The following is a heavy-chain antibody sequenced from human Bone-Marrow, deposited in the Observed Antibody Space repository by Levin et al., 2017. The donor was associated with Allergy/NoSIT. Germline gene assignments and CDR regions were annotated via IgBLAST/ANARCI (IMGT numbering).Heavy chain of an antibody. J-gene: IGHJ6*02. V-gene: IGHV5-51*01. Sequence: GESLKISCKGSGYTFITYYIAWVRQMPGKGLEWVGIIYPGDSDTRYSPSFRGQVTITADKSISTAYLQWDSLKASDTATYYCARHYTLDVWGQGTTVTVSS. CDR3: ARHYTLDV. CDR2: IYPGDSDT. CDR1: GYTFITYY.